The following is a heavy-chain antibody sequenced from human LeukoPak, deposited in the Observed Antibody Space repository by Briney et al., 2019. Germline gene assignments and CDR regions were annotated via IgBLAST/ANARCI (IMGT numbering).Heavy chain of an antibody. V-gene: IGHV4-61*02. J-gene: IGHJ4*02. Sequence: SQTLSLTCTVSGGSISSGSYYWSWLRQPAGKGLEWIGRIYTSGSTNYNPSLKSRVTISVDTSKNQFSLKLSSVTAADTAVYYCARGAYCGGDCYLDYWGQGTLVTVSS. CDR2: IYTSGST. D-gene: IGHD2-21*02. CDR1: GGSISSGSYY. CDR3: ARGAYCGGDCYLDY.